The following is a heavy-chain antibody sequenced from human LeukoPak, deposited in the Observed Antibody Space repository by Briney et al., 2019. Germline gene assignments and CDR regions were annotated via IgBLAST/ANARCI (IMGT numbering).Heavy chain of an antibody. Sequence: SVKVSCKASGGTFSSYTISWVRQAPGQGLEWMGRIIPILGIANYAQKFQGRVTITADKSTSTAYMELSSLRSEDTAVYYCARDSVSAIFGVVISWFDPWGQGTLVTVSS. CDR3: ARDSVSAIFGVVISWFDP. CDR2: IIPILGIA. J-gene: IGHJ5*02. D-gene: IGHD3-3*01. CDR1: GGTFSSYT. V-gene: IGHV1-69*04.